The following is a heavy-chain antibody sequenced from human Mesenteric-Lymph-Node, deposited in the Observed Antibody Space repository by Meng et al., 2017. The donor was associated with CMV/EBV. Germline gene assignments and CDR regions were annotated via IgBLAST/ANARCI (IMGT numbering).Heavy chain of an antibody. Sequence: GVSLRLSCAASGFTFTDYSMHWVRQAPGRGLEWVSVITWNGGRTFYADSVKGRFTISRDNSKNAIYLQMNSLRSEDTALYYCTKPLSCSSTNCLYAMDVWGQGTTVTVSS. D-gene: IGHD2-2*01. J-gene: IGHJ6*02. CDR1: GFTFTDYS. V-gene: IGHV3-43*01. CDR2: ITWNGGRT. CDR3: TKPLSCSSTNCLYAMDV.